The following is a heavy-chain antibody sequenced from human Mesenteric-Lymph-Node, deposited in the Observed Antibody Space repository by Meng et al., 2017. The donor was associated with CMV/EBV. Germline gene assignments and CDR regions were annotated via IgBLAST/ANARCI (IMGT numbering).Heavy chain of an antibody. CDR2: MSIAGTST. CDR1: GFTLSHYE. J-gene: IGHJ6*02. CDR3: ARDRWEANVEPGPMDV. Sequence: GGSLRPSCAASGFTLSHYEMSWVRQPPGKGLEWLSYMSIAGTSTYYADSVKGRFTISKDNAKDTLYPETNSLRVENTAVYYWARDRWEANVEPGPMDVWGQGTTVTVSS. V-gene: IGHV3-48*03. D-gene: IGHD1-26*01.